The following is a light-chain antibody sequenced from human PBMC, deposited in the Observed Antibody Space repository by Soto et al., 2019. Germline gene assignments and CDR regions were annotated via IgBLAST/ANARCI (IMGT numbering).Light chain of an antibody. J-gene: IGKJ1*01. Sequence: EIVLTQSPGTLSLSPGERATLSCRASQSVSSSYLVWHQQRPGQAPRLLISGASSRATGIPDRFSGSGSGTDFTLTISSLEPEDFAVYYCQQRRSWPPTITFGQGTKVDIK. CDR1: QSVSSSY. CDR2: GAS. V-gene: IGKV3D-20*02. CDR3: QQRRSWPPTIT.